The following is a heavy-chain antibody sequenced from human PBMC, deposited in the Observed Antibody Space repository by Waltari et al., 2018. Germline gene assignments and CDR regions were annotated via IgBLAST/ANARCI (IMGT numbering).Heavy chain of an antibody. Sequence: VQLVESGGGVVQSGKSLRLSCAASGFSFSSYGVQWVRQAPGKGLEWVAVVSADGSITLYADSLKGRFTISRDNSRATLSLQMNNLTPEDTAVYYCVKELDSSGYLSFFDYWGQGTRVTVSS. D-gene: IGHD3-22*01. J-gene: IGHJ4*02. CDR3: VKELDSSGYLSFFDY. CDR2: VSADGSIT. CDR1: GFSFSSYG. V-gene: IGHV3-30*18.